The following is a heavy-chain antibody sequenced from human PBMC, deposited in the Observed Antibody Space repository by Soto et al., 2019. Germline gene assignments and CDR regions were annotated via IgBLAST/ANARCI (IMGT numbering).Heavy chain of an antibody. V-gene: IGHV3-21*01. J-gene: IGHJ6*02. CDR2: ISSSSSYI. D-gene: IGHD3-16*02. CDR1: GFTFSSYS. Sequence: VGSLRLSCAASGFTFSSYSMNWVRQAPGRGLEWVSSISSSSSYIYYADSVKGRFTISRDNAKNSLYLQMNSLRAEDTAVYYCARDSRPLAYGMDVWGQGTTVTVSS. CDR3: ARDSRPLAYGMDV.